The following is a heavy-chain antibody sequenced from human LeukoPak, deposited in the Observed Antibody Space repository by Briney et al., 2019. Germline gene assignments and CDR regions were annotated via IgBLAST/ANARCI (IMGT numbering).Heavy chain of an antibody. CDR3: ARDVARLLWFGELQHAFDI. D-gene: IGHD3-10*01. J-gene: IGHJ3*02. Sequence: GGSLRLSCAASGFTFSSYSMNWVRQAPGKGLEWVSSISSSSSYIYYADSVKGRFTISRDNAKNSLYLQMNSLRAEDTAVYYCARDVARLLWFGELQHAFDIWGQGTMVTVSS. CDR2: ISSSSSYI. V-gene: IGHV3-21*01. CDR1: GFTFSSYS.